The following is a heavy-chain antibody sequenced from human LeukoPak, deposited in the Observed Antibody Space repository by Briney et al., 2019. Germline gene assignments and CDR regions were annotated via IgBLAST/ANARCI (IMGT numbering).Heavy chain of an antibody. J-gene: IGHJ6*04. CDR1: GGSVSSGSYY. CDR2: IYYSGST. CDR3: ARDHYEDHAGYYYYYYGMDV. D-gene: IGHD3-22*01. V-gene: IGHV4-61*01. Sequence: SETRSLTCTVSGGSVSSGSYYWSWIRQPPGKGLEWIGYIYYSGSTNYNPSLKSRVTISVDTSKNQFSLKLSSVTAADTAVYYCARDHYEDHAGYYYYYYGMDVWGKGTTVTVSS.